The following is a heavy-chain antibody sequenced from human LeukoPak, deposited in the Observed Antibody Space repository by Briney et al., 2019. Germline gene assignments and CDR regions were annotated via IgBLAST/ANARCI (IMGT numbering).Heavy chain of an antibody. CDR3: ARDRGAHAYYYYYYMDV. CDR1: GYTFTGYY. Sequence: ASVKVSCKASGYTFTGYYMHWVRQAPGQGLEWMGLINPNSGGTNYAQKFQGRVTMTRDTSISTAYMELSRLRSDDTAVYYCARDRGAHAYYYYYYMDVWGKGTTVTVSS. CDR2: INPNSGGT. V-gene: IGHV1-2*02. J-gene: IGHJ6*03. D-gene: IGHD3-10*01.